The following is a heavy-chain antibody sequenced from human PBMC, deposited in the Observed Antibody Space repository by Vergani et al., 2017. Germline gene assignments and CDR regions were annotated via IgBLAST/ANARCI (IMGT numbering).Heavy chain of an antibody. CDR3: ARDEVATIGEYYFDY. CDR1: GGTFSSYT. D-gene: IGHD5-12*01. V-gene: IGHV1-69*08. Sequence: QVQLVQSGAEVKKPGSSVKVSCKASGGTFSSYTISWVRQAPGQGLEWMGRIIPILGIANYVQKFQGRVTITADKSTTTAYMELSSLRSEDTAVYYCARDEVATIGEYYFDYWGQGTLVTVSS. J-gene: IGHJ4*02. CDR2: IIPILGIA.